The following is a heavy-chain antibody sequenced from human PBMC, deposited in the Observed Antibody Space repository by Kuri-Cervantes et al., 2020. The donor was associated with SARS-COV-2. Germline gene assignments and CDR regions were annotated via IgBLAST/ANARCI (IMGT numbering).Heavy chain of an antibody. CDR2: IFYSGNT. Sequence: SETLSLTCTVSGDSISSSNYYWGWIRQPPGKGLEWIGSIFYSGNTHYSPPLKSRVTISVGTSNNQLSLKLTSVTAADTAVYYCARHFIAGRGWFDPWGQGAVVTVSS. V-gene: IGHV4-39*01. CDR1: GDSISSSNYY. CDR3: ARHFIAGRGWFDP. D-gene: IGHD6-6*01. J-gene: IGHJ5*02.